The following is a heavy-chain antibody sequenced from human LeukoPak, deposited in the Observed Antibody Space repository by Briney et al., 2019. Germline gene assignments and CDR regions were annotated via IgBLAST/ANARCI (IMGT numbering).Heavy chain of an antibody. V-gene: IGHV3-48*01. Sequence: GGSLRLSCAASGFTFSSYSMNWVRQAPGKGLEWVSYISSSSSTIYYADSVKGRFTISRDNAKNSLYLQMNSLRAEDTAVYYCARTTTRPNYYGSGSYYNLEFHFDYWGQGTLVTVSS. J-gene: IGHJ4*02. CDR1: GFTFSSYS. CDR3: ARTTTRPNYYGSGSYYNLEFHFDY. D-gene: IGHD3-10*01. CDR2: ISSSSSTI.